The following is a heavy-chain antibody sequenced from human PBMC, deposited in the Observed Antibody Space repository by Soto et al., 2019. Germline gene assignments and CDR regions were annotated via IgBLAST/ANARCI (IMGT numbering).Heavy chain of an antibody. CDR2: IRSKTDGGTT. D-gene: IGHD6-19*01. CDR3: TVYALGSGWS. Sequence: AGSLSLSCSASGFVFRYVWMNWLRQAPGKGLEWVGRIRSKTDGGTTDYAAPVKGRFTISRAHPKNTLNLPLNTLKSEDTPVNYWTVYALGSGWSWGQGTLVTVSS. J-gene: IGHJ4*02. V-gene: IGHV3-15*01. CDR1: GFVFRYVW.